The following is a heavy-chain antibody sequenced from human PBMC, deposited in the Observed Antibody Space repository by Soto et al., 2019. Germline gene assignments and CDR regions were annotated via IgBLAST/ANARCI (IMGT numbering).Heavy chain of an antibody. V-gene: IGHV1-18*04. D-gene: IGHD4-17*01. CDR3: AMDYGDRPEYFKH. J-gene: IGHJ1*01. CDR2: ISPLKGRT. Sequence: QVQLVQSGPDLKRPGASMKVSCKASGYTFTSYGISWVRQAPGQGLEWMAWISPLKGRTQYSQKAQGRVTLSTDTDSNTAYMEMTTLRVDDTAVYYCAMDYGDRPEYFKHWGQGTLVTVS. CDR1: GYTFTSYG.